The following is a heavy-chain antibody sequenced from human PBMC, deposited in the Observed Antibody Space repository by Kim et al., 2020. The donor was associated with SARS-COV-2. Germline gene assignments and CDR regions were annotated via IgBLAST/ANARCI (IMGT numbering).Heavy chain of an antibody. CDR3: ARGYYYDSSGLLRGDY. J-gene: IGHJ4*02. V-gene: IGHV1-3*01. CDR2: INAGNGNT. CDR1: GYTFTSYA. D-gene: IGHD3-22*01. Sequence: ASVKVSCKASGYTFTSYAMHWVRQAPGQRLEWMGWINAGNGNTKYSQKFQGRVTITRDTSASTAYMELSSLRSEDTAVYYCARGYYYDSSGLLRGDYWGQGTLVTVSS.